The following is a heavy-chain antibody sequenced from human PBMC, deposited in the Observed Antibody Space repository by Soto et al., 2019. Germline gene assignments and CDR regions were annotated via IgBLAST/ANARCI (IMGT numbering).Heavy chain of an antibody. V-gene: IGHV4-59*01. CDR2: LYNTGST. CDR1: GASISRYY. J-gene: IGHJ3*02. CDR3: ARFMTTVTNLAFDI. Sequence: PSETLSLTCTVSGASISRYYWSWIRQSPGKGLEWIGYLYNTGSTIYNPSLKSRVTISVDTSKNQFSLKMNSVTAADTAVYYCARFMTTVTNLAFDIWGQGTMVTVSS. D-gene: IGHD4-17*01.